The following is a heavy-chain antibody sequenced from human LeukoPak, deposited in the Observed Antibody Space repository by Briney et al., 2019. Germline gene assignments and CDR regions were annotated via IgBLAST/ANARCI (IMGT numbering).Heavy chain of an antibody. V-gene: IGHV3-7*01. CDR2: IKQDGSEK. J-gene: IGHJ4*02. CDR3: ARDSSMVRGVIKPEDGY. D-gene: IGHD3-10*01. Sequence: GGSLRLSCAASRFTFSSYWMSWVRQAPGKGLEWVANIKQDGSEKYYVDSVKGRFTISRGNAKNSLYLQMNSLRAEDTAVYYCARDSSMVRGVIKPEDGYWGQGTLVTVSS. CDR1: RFTFSSYW.